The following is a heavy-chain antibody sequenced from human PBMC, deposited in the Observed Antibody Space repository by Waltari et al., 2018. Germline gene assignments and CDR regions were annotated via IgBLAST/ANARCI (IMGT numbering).Heavy chain of an antibody. CDR1: GGSITSARHY. Sequence: QLQLQESGPGLVKPSETVSLTCSVSGGSITSARHYWGWIRQPPGQGLEWIGTISYSGTTYNSPSLQSRVTISRDTSKNQLSLKLDSVTASDTAVYYCATYIGASVGTASFGVWGQGTMVTVSS. CDR3: ATYIGASVGTASFGV. V-gene: IGHV4-39*01. CDR2: ISYSGTT. J-gene: IGHJ3*01. D-gene: IGHD5-12*01.